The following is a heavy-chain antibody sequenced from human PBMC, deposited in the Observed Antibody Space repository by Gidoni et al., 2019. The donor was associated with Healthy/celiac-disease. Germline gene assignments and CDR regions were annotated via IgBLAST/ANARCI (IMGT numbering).Heavy chain of an antibody. Sequence: QVQLVQSGAVVKKPGSSVKVSCKASGGTFISYAISWVRQAPGQGLEWMGGIIPIFGTANYAQKFQGRVTITADESTSTAYMELSSLRSEDTAVYYCARSYGGNSRDAFDIWGQGTMVTVSS. J-gene: IGHJ3*02. V-gene: IGHV1-69*01. D-gene: IGHD2-21*02. CDR1: GGTFISYA. CDR3: ARSYGGNSRDAFDI. CDR2: IIPIFGTA.